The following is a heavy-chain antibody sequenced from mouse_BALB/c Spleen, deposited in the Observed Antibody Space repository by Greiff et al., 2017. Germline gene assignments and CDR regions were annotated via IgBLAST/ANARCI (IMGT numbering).Heavy chain of an antibody. Sequence: EVKLEESGPGLVKPSQSLSLTCTVTGYSITSDYAWNWIRQFPGNKLEWMGYISYSGSTSYNPSLKSRNSITRDTSKNQFFLQLNSVTTEDTATYYCARGAVYYFDYWGQGTTLTVSS. J-gene: IGHJ2*01. V-gene: IGHV3-2*02. CDR1: GYSITSDYA. CDR2: ISYSGST. CDR3: ARGAVYYFDY.